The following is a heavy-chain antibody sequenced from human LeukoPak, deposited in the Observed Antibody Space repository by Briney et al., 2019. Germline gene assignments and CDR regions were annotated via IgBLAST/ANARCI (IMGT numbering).Heavy chain of an antibody. J-gene: IGHJ6*03. CDR3: ARLKFYDSTGYSPGYYMDV. Sequence: SETLSLTRTVSGGSIISNYWSWIRQSAGTGLEWIGRIYCSGITDYNPSLKSRVTMSLDTSRKQFSLRLTSVTAADTAVYYCARLKFYDSTGYSPGYYMDVWGKGTTVSVFS. V-gene: IGHV4-4*07. D-gene: IGHD3-22*01. CDR1: GGSIISNY. CDR2: IYCSGIT.